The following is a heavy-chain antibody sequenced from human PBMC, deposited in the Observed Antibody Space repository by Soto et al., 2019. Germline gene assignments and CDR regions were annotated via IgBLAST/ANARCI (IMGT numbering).Heavy chain of an antibody. Sequence: GDCLRLSFASSGCNFSSYAMSWFRQAPVKGLEWVSAISGSGGSTYYADSVKGRFTISRDNSKNTLYLQMNSLRAEDTAVYYCANHPTQKGVKVYFDYWGQGNLVTVSS. CDR1: GCNFSSYA. D-gene: IGHD3-10*01. V-gene: IGHV3-23*01. J-gene: IGHJ4*02. CDR2: ISGSGGST. CDR3: ANHPTQKGVKVYFDY.